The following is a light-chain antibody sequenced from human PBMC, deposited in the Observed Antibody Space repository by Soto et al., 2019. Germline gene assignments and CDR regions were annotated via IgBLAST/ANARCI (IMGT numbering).Light chain of an antibody. Sequence: QSLLTQPAYVSGSPGQSITISCAGTISDIGGYNYVSWYQQHPGKAPKVMIYEVSNRPSGVSNRFSGSKSGNTASLTISGLQAEDEADYYCSSYTSSSTLSVFGSGTKVTVL. CDR2: EVS. CDR1: ISDIGGYNY. CDR3: SSYTSSSTLSV. V-gene: IGLV2-14*01. J-gene: IGLJ1*01.